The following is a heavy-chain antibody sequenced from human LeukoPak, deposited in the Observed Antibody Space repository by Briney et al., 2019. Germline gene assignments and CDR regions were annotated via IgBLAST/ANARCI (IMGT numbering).Heavy chain of an antibody. Sequence: TGGSLRLSCAPYGFTFYEYGMSWVRQAPGKGLEWVSGINCNGGSTGYADSVKGRFTISRANAKNSLYLHMHSHSAEDTAFYYLRRDKCIETMVRGVITAKGYYFDYWGQGTLVTVSS. CDR2: INCNGGST. CDR3: RRDKCIETMVRGVITAKGYYFDY. V-gene: IGHV3-20*04. CDR1: GFTFYEYG. J-gene: IGHJ4*02. D-gene: IGHD3-10*01.